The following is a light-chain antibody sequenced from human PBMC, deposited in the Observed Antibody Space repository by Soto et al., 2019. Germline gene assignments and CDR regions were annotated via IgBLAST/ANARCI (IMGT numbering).Light chain of an antibody. V-gene: IGLV2-8*01. J-gene: IGLJ1*01. CDR2: DVS. CDR3: SSYTDRNNLV. CDR1: SSDVGGYNY. Sequence: QSALTQPASVSGSPGQSITISCTGTSSDVGGYNYVSWYQKHPGKAPKVMIYDVSKRPSGVPDRFSGSKSGNTASLTVSALQAEDEADYYCSSYTDRNNLVFGTGTKLTVL.